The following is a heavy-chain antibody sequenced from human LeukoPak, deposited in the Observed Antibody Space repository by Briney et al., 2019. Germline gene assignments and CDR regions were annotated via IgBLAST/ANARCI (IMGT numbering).Heavy chain of an antibody. Sequence: ASVKVSCKASGYSFTSYSISWVRQAPGQGLQWMAWINPHSGDTYYALNFQGRVTMTRDTSLNTAYMELGRLRSDDTAMYYCARGGSGDYLSIDDWGQGTLVTVSS. CDR2: INPHSGDT. CDR3: ARGGSGDYLSIDD. D-gene: IGHD4-17*01. J-gene: IGHJ4*02. V-gene: IGHV1-2*02. CDR1: GYSFTSYS.